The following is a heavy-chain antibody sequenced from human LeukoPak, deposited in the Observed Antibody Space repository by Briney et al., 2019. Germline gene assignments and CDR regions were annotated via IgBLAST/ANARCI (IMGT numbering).Heavy chain of an antibody. CDR1: GFTFSSYA. V-gene: IGHV3-23*01. CDR2: MSGCDGGT. CDR3: ARANSDPNSSSWYRSVDY. D-gene: IGHD6-13*01. J-gene: IGHJ4*02. Sequence: GGSLRLSCAASGFTFSSYAMSWVRQAPGKGLEWVSAMSGCDGGTYYADSVKGRFTISRDNSKNTLYLQMNSLRAEDTAVYYCARANSDPNSSSWYRSVDYWGQGTLVTVSS.